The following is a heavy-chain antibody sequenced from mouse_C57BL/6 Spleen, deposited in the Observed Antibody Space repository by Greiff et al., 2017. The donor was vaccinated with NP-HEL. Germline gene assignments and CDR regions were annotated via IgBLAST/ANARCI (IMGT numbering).Heavy chain of an antibody. CDR2: FYPGSGSI. V-gene: IGHV1-62-2*01. CDR3: ARHEGGLPIVTGCYFDY. CDR1: GYTFTEYT. D-gene: IGHD2-5*01. Sequence: VQLQQSGAELVKPGASVKLSCKASGYTFTEYTIHWVKQRSGQGLEWIGWFYPGSGSIKYNEKFKDKATLTADKSSSTVYMELSRLTSEDSAVYFCARHEGGLPIVTGCYFDYWGQGTTLTVSS. J-gene: IGHJ2*01.